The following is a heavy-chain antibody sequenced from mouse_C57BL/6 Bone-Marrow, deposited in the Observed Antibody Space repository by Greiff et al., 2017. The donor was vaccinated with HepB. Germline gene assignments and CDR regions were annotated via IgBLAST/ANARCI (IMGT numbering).Heavy chain of an antibody. CDR2: ISDGGSYT. J-gene: IGHJ3*01. CDR3: ARDHSKSRFAY. CDR1: GFTFSSYA. D-gene: IGHD1-3*01. Sequence: EVKLVESGGGLVKPGGSLKLSCAASGFTFSSYAMSWVRQTPEKRLEWVATISDGGSYTYYPDNVKGRFTISRDNAKNNLYLQMSHLKSEDTAMYYCARDHSKSRFAYWGQGTLVTVSA. V-gene: IGHV5-4*01.